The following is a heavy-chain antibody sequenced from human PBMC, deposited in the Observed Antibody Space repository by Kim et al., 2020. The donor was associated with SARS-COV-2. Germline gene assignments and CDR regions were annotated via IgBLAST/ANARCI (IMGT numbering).Heavy chain of an antibody. Sequence: GGSLRLSCAASGFTFSSYGMHWVRQAPGKGLEWVAVISYDGSNKYYADSVKGRFTISRDNSKNTLYLQMNSLRAEDTAVYYCAKSRMMTHHRAYYYYYYGMDVWGQGTTVTVSS. D-gene: IGHD2-15*01. CDR1: GFTFSSYG. CDR3: AKSRMMTHHRAYYYYYYGMDV. V-gene: IGHV3-30*18. CDR2: ISYDGSNK. J-gene: IGHJ6*02.